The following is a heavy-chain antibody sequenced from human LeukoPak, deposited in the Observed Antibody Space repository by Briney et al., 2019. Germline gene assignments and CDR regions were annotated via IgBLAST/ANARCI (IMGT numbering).Heavy chain of an antibody. Sequence: GASVKVSCKASGYTFTSYDINWVRQATGQGLEWMGWMNPNSGNTGYAQKFQGRVTMTRNTSISTAYMELSSLRSEDTAVYYCARWAVAATHGNYYGMDVWGQGTTVTVSS. CDR1: GYTFTSYD. V-gene: IGHV1-8*01. CDR3: ARWAVAATHGNYYGMDV. CDR2: MNPNSGNT. D-gene: IGHD6-19*01. J-gene: IGHJ6*02.